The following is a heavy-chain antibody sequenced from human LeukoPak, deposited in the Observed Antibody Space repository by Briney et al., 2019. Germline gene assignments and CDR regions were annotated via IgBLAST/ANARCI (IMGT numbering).Heavy chain of an antibody. V-gene: IGHV3-7*01. CDR2: IKEDGSEK. CDR3: ARDSGIVVVPAAMADY. D-gene: IGHD2-2*01. J-gene: IGHJ4*02. Sequence: SGGSLRLSCAASGFTFSNYWMSWVRQAPGKGLEWVANIKEDGSEKYYVDSVKGRFTISRDNAKNSLYLQMNSLRAEDTAVYYCARDSGIVVVPAAMADYWGQGTLVTVSS. CDR1: GFTFSNYW.